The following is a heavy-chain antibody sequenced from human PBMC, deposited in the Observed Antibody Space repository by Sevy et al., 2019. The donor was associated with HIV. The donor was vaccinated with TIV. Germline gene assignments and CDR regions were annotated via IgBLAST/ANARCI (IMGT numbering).Heavy chain of an antibody. Sequence: ASVKVSCKASGNTFTGYYMHWVRQAPGQGLEWMGWINPNSGGTNYAQKFQGRVTMTRDTSISTAYMELSRLRSDDTAVYYCARDLDDIVVVPAAMDYWGQGTLVTVSS. V-gene: IGHV1-2*02. CDR3: ARDLDDIVVVPAAMDY. D-gene: IGHD2-2*01. CDR2: INPNSGGT. CDR1: GNTFTGYY. J-gene: IGHJ4*02.